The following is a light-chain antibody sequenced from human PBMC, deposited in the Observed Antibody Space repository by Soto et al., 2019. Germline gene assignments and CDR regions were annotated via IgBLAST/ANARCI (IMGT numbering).Light chain of an antibody. CDR2: KAS. J-gene: IGKJ1*01. CDR1: QSISSW. Sequence: DIQMTQSPSTLSASVLDIVTITCRASQSISSWLAWYQQKPGKAPKLLIYKASTLESGVPSKFSGSGSGTEFTLTISSLQPDDFATYYCQQYNTYPWTFGQGTKVDI. CDR3: QQYNTYPWT. V-gene: IGKV1-5*03.